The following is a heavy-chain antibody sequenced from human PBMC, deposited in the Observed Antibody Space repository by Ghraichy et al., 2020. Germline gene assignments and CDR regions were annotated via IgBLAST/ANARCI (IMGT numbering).Heavy chain of an antibody. CDR1: GFSFSDYW. J-gene: IGHJ4*02. D-gene: IGHD3/OR15-3a*01. Sequence: GGSLRLSCAASGFSFSDYWMTWVRQAPGKGLEWVANIKPDGSEKYYVDSVKGRFTISRDNAKNSLYLQMNSLRAEDTAVYYCARAHYNFWTNYYADYWGQGTLVTVSS. CDR2: IKPDGSEK. CDR3: ARAHYNFWTNYYADY. V-gene: IGHV3-7*01.